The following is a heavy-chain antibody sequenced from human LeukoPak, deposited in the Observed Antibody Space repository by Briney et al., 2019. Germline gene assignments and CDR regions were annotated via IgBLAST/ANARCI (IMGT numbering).Heavy chain of an antibody. CDR3: AKMSGGYYESSGYYFDY. Sequence: PGGSLRLSCAASGFNFDDYAMHWVRQAPGKGLEWVSGITWNSGATGYADSVKGRFTISRGNAKNTLYLQMNSLRAEDTAVYYCAKMSGGYYESSGYYFDYWGQGTLVTVSS. J-gene: IGHJ4*02. D-gene: IGHD3-22*01. CDR2: ITWNSGAT. V-gene: IGHV3-9*01. CDR1: GFNFDDYA.